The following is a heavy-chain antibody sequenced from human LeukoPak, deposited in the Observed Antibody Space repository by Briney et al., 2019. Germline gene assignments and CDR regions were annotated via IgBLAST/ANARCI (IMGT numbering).Heavy chain of an antibody. CDR2: IYHSGTT. J-gene: IGHJ4*02. D-gene: IGHD3-22*01. CDR1: GYSISSGYY. Sequence: ASETLSLTCTVSGYSISSGYYWAWIRPPPGKGLEWIGSIYHSGTTYYNPSLKSRVTISVDTSENQLSLKLNSVTAADTAVYYCARDGSGSGSPFDYWGQGTLVTVSS. V-gene: IGHV4-38-2*02. CDR3: ARDGSGSGSPFDY.